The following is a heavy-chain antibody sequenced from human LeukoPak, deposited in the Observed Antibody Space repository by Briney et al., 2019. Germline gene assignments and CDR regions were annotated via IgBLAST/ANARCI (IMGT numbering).Heavy chain of an antibody. CDR3: ARVPTYYDFWSGYIYYFDY. J-gene: IGHJ4*02. V-gene: IGHV1-18*01. D-gene: IGHD3-3*01. CDR2: ISAYNGNT. CDR1: GYTFTSYG. Sequence: ASVKVSCKASGYTFTSYGISWVRQAPGQGLEWMGWISAYNGNTNYAQKLQGRVTMTTETSTSTAYMELRSLRSDDTAVYYCARVPTYYDFWSGYIYYFDYWGQGTLVTVSS.